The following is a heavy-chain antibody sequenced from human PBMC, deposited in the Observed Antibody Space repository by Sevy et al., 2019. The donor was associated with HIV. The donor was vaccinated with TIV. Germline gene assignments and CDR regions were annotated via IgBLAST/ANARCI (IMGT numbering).Heavy chain of an antibody. V-gene: IGHV4-34*01. J-gene: IGHJ4*02. CDR3: ARGPKPLRSDYGDYRGVGYYFDS. CDR2: IDHSGRS. Sequence: SVTLSLTCAVYGESFSNYYWSWIRLSPGKGLESIGEIDHSGRSDYNPSLKSRVTMSVDTSKNQFSLKLTSVTAADTAVYYCARGPKPLRSDYGDYRGVGYYFDSWGQGTLVTVSS. CDR1: GESFSNYY. D-gene: IGHD4-17*01.